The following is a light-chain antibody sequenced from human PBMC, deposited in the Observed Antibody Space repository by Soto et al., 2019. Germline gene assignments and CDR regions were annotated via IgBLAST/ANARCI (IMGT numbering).Light chain of an antibody. V-gene: IGLV2-11*01. Sequence: QSVLAQPRSVSGSPGQSVTISCTGTSNFIGDYHYVSWYQQHPGKAPKLMIFDVTKRPSGVPDRFSGSKSGNTASLTISGLQAEDDADYYCCSYVGGYTFVFGTGNKVTVL. CDR3: CSYVGGYTFV. CDR1: SNFIGDYHY. CDR2: DVT. J-gene: IGLJ1*01.